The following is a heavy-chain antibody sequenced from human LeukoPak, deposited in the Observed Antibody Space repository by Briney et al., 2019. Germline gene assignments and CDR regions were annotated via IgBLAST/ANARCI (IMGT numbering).Heavy chain of an antibody. V-gene: IGHV4-4*07. CDR2: IYTSGST. CDR3: ARKITFGGVIVKGRWFDP. CDR1: GGSISSYY. J-gene: IGHJ5*02. Sequence: SETLSLTCTVSGGSISSYYWTWIRQPAGKGLEWIGRIYTSGSTNYNPSLKSRVTMSVDTSKNQFSLRLSSVTAADTAVYYCARKITFGGVIVKGRWFDPWGQGTLVTVSS. D-gene: IGHD3-16*02.